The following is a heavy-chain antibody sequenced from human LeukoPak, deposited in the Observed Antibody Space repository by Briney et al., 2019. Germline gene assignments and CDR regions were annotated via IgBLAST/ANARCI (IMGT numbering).Heavy chain of an antibody. CDR3: ARSNFEAPNWFDP. Sequence: ASVKVSCKASGYTFTGYYMHWVRQAPGQGLEWMGWISAYNGNTNYAQKLQGRVTMTTDTSTSTAYMELRSLRSDDTAVYYCARSNFEAPNWFDPWGQGTLVTVSS. J-gene: IGHJ5*02. CDR2: ISAYNGNT. V-gene: IGHV1-18*04. CDR1: GYTFTGYY. D-gene: IGHD1-7*01.